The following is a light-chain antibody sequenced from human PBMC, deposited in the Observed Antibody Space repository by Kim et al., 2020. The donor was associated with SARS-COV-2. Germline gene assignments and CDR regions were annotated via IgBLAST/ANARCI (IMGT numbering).Light chain of an antibody. CDR2: EVS. Sequence: QSITISWTGTSSDVGSYNLVSWYQQHPGKAPKVMIYEVSKRPSGVSNRFSGSKSGNTASLTISGLQAEDEADYYCCSYAGSSTPYAFGTGTKVTVL. V-gene: IGLV2-23*02. CDR3: CSYAGSSTPYA. J-gene: IGLJ1*01. CDR1: SSDVGSYNL.